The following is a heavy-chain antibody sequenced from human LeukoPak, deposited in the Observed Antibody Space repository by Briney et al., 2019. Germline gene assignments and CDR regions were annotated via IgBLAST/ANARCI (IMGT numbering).Heavy chain of an antibody. V-gene: IGHV3-23*01. CDR1: GFIFTNHA. Sequence: PGGSLRLSCTASGFIFTNHAMGWVRQTPGKGLAWVSSIGGSGDPTLYADSVKGRFTVSRDNSKNTLYLQMNSLRAEDTAVYYCAKAKTMTHDAFDIWGQGTMVTVSS. D-gene: IGHD3-22*01. CDR2: IGGSGDPT. J-gene: IGHJ3*02. CDR3: AKAKTMTHDAFDI.